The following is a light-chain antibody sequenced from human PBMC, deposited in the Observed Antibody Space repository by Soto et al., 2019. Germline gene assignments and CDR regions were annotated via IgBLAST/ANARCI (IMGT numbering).Light chain of an antibody. Sequence: EIVLTQSPGTLSLSPGERVTLFCRASQTVTSSSLAWYQQKPGQAPRLLIYAASSRATGIPDRFSGSGSGTDFTLTISRLESEDFALYYCQQYSRFPRTFGQGTRLEI. CDR1: QTVTSSS. CDR3: QQYSRFPRT. J-gene: IGKJ2*01. V-gene: IGKV3-20*01. CDR2: AAS.